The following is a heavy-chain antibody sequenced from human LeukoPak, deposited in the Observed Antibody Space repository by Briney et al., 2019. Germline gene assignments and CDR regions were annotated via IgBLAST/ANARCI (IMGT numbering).Heavy chain of an antibody. V-gene: IGHV1-46*01. CDR1: GYTFTSYF. CDR2: INPSGGST. Sequence: ASVKVSCKAAGYTFTSYFMHWVRQAPGQGLEWMGIINPSGGSTSYAQKFQGRGTMTRDTSTSTVYMELSSLRSEDTAVYYCARVSYGDYGYDYWGQGTLVTVSP. CDR3: ARVSYGDYGYDY. J-gene: IGHJ4*02. D-gene: IGHD4-17*01.